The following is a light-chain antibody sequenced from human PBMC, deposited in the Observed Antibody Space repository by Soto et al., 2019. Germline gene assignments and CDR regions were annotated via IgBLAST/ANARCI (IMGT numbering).Light chain of an antibody. J-gene: IGKJ1*01. CDR3: MQGLQAPLT. CDR1: QSLLHSNGYYY. CDR2: LVS. V-gene: IGKV2-28*01. Sequence: DIVMTQSPLSLPVTPGEPASISCRSSQSLLHSNGYYYLDWYLQKPGQSPQLLIYLVSNRASGVPDRFSGSGSGTDFTLKISRVEAEDVGVYYCMQGLQAPLTLGQGTKVDIK.